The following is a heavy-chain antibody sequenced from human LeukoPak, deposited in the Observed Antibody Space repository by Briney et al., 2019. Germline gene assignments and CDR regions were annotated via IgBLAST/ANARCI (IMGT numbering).Heavy chain of an antibody. V-gene: IGHV1-24*01. J-gene: IGHJ4*02. Sequence: ASVKVSCKVSGYTLTELSMHWVRQAPGKGLEWMGGFDPEDGETIYAQKFQGRVTITADESTSTAYMELSSLRSEDTAVYYCAGERGIAVAGSSKNPYYFDYWGQGTLVTVSS. D-gene: IGHD6-19*01. CDR2: FDPEDGET. CDR3: AGERGIAVAGSSKNPYYFDY. CDR1: GYTLTELS.